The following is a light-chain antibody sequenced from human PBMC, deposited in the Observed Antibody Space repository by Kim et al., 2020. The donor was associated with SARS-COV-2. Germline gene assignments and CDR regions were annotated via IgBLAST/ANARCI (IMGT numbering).Light chain of an antibody. V-gene: IGLV1-44*01. Sequence: GQPVTLTCSRSGSNIGSNSINWYQQLPGTAPKLLIFGYNQRPSGIPDRFSGSMSGASASLAISGLQSEDAADYYCSVWDGSLNGAIFGGGTQLTVL. CDR2: GYN. J-gene: IGLJ2*01. CDR1: GSNIGSNS. CDR3: SVWDGSLNGAI.